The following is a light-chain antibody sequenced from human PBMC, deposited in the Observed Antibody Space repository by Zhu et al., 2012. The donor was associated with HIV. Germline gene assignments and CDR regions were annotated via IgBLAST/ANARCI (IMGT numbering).Light chain of an antibody. CDR2: DAS. Sequence: NVLTQSPATLSLSPGERATLSCGASQSVSGNYVVWYQQKPGLAPRLLIYDASKRATGIPDRFSGSGSGTEFTLTISRLEPEDFAVYYCQLYNYSRTFGQGTKVEIK. CDR1: QSVSGNY. V-gene: IGKV3D-20*01. J-gene: IGKJ1*01. CDR3: QLYNYSRT.